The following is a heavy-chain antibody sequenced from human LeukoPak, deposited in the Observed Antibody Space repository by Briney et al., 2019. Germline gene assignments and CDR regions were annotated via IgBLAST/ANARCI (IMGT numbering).Heavy chain of an antibody. CDR2: ISGSGGST. CDR3: AKGRPPYNWFDP. Sequence: LTGGSLRLSCAASGFTFSSYAMSWVHQAPGKGLGWVSAISGSGGSTYYAHSMKGRSTISRDHTKNTMYLQMNSLSAEATAEYYCAKGRPPYNWFDPWGEGTPVTVSS. J-gene: IGHJ5*02. V-gene: IGHV3-23*01. CDR1: GFTFSSYA.